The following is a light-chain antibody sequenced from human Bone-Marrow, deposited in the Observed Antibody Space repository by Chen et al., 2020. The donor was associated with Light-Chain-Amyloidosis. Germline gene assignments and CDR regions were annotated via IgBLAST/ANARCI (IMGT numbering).Light chain of an antibody. V-gene: IGLV3-25*03. CDR2: RDT. CDR1: DLPTKY. J-gene: IGLJ2*01. Sequence: SYELTQPPSVSVSPGQTARITCSGDDLPTKYAYWYQQKPGQAPVLVIHRDTERPSGISERFSGSSSGTPATLTISGVQAEDEADYHYQSADRSGTYGVIFGGGTKLTVL. CDR3: QSADRSGTYGVI.